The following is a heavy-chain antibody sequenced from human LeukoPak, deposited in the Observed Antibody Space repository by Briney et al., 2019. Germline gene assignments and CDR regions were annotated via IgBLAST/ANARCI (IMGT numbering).Heavy chain of an antibody. V-gene: IGHV3-23*01. Sequence: GGSLRLSCAASGFTFSSYAMSWVRQAPGKGLEWVSAISGSGGSTYYADSVKGRFTISRDNSKNTLYLQMNSLRAEDTAVYYCAKDHLVHYYDSSGYYWSYWGQGTLVTVSS. D-gene: IGHD3-22*01. CDR2: ISGSGGST. CDR1: GFTFSSYA. CDR3: AKDHLVHYYDSSGYYWSY. J-gene: IGHJ4*02.